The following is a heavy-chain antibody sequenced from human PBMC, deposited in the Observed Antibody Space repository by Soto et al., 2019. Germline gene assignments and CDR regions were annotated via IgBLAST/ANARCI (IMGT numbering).Heavy chain of an antibody. J-gene: IGHJ4*02. CDR2: ISWNSGSI. CDR3: AKGSGYDSAALVEY. V-gene: IGHV3-9*01. Sequence: HPGGSLRLSCAASGFTFDDYAMHCVRQAPGEGLEWVSGISWNSGSIGYADSVKGRFTISRDNAKNSLYLQMNSLRAEDTALCYCAKGSGYDSAALVEYWGQGTLVTVSS. CDR1: GFTFDDYA. D-gene: IGHD5-12*01.